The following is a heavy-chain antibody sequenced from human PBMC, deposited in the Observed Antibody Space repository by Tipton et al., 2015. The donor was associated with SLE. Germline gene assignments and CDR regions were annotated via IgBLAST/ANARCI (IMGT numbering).Heavy chain of an antibody. CDR1: GFTFGDYV. CDR3: TRDVEAYGDFSY. D-gene: IGHD4-17*01. J-gene: IGHJ4*02. CDR2: IRSETYGGTT. V-gene: IGHV3-49*04. Sequence: SLRLSCTGSGFTFGDYVLNWVRQAPGRGLEWVGFIRSETYGGTTEIAASLKGRFTISRDDSKGIAYLQMNSLRTEDTAIYYCTRDVEAYGDFSYWGRGKLAAVPS.